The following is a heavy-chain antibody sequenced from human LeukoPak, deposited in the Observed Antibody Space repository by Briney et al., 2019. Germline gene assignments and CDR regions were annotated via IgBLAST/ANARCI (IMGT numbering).Heavy chain of an antibody. V-gene: IGHV4-39*01. CDR1: GGSISSSIYY. CDR3: ARRGITMVRGVIDYYMDV. D-gene: IGHD3-10*01. J-gene: IGHJ6*03. Sequence: SETLSLTCIVSGGSISSSIYYWAWVRQPPGKGLEWIGTVFYNGATQYSPSLRSRVTISIDTSTNQFSLKLSSVTAADTAVYYCARRGITMVRGVIDYYMDVWGKGTTVTVSS. CDR2: VFYNGAT.